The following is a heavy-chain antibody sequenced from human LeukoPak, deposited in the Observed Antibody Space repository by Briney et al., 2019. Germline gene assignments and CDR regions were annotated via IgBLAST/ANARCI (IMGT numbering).Heavy chain of an antibody. CDR3: ARAYRGYSYGSTFDY. J-gene: IGHJ4*02. CDR2: INHSGST. Sequence: SETLSLTCAVYGGSFSGYYWSWIRRPPGKGLEWIGEINHSGSTNYNPSLKSRVTISVDTSKNQFSLKLSSVTAADTAVYYCARAYRGYSYGSTFDYWGQGTLVTVSS. D-gene: IGHD5-18*01. CDR1: GGSFSGYY. V-gene: IGHV4-34*01.